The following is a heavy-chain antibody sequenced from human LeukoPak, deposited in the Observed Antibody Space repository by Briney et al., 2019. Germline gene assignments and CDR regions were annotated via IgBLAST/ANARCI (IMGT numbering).Heavy chain of an antibody. J-gene: IGHJ4*02. CDR3: ARGRTADIVVVPAAIPEELDY. V-gene: IGHV1-8*03. D-gene: IGHD2-2*02. Sequence: AASVKVSCKASGYTFTSYDINWVRQATGQGLEWMGWMNPNSGNTGYAQKFQGRVTITRNTSISTAYMKLSSLRSEDTAVYYCARGRTADIVVVPAAIPEELDYWGQGTLVTVSS. CDR1: GYTFTSYD. CDR2: MNPNSGNT.